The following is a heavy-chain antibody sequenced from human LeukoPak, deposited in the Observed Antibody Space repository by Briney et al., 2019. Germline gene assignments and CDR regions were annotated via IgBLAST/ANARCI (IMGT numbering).Heavy chain of an antibody. Sequence: PGGSLGLSCAASGFTFTSYAMSWVRQAPGKGLEWVSGISVSGGSTYYADSVKGRFTISRDNSENTLYLQMNSLRAEDTAVYYCAKDNWPNYYGSGNYYKGFDYWGRGTLVTVSS. CDR2: ISVSGGST. J-gene: IGHJ4*02. CDR1: GFTFTSYA. D-gene: IGHD3-10*01. CDR3: AKDNWPNYYGSGNYYKGFDY. V-gene: IGHV3-23*01.